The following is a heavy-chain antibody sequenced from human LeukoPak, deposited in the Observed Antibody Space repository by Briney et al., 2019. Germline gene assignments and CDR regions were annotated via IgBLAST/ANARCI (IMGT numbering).Heavy chain of an antibody. J-gene: IGHJ4*02. V-gene: IGHV5-51*01. D-gene: IGHD6-19*01. CDR3: ARLEYSSGWEDY. CDR1: GYSSTSYW. CDR2: IYPGDSDT. Sequence: GESLKISCKGSGYSSTSYWIGWVRQMPGKGLEWMGIIYPGDSDTRYSPSFQGQVTISADKSISTAYLQWSSLKASDIAMCYCARLEYSSGWEDYWGQGTLVTVSS.